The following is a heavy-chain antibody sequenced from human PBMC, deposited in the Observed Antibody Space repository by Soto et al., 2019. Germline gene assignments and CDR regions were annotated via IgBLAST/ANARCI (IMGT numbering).Heavy chain of an antibody. D-gene: IGHD2-8*01. J-gene: IGHJ4*02. CDR3: ARENVLTEEGKLDY. CDR2: INPNSGGT. Sequence: ASVKVSCKASGYTFTGYYMHWVRQAPGQGLEWMGWINPNSGGTNYAQKFQGRVTMTRDTSISTAYMELSRLRSDDTAVYYCARENVLTEEGKLDYWGQGTLVTVSS. V-gene: IGHV1-2*02. CDR1: GYTFTGYY.